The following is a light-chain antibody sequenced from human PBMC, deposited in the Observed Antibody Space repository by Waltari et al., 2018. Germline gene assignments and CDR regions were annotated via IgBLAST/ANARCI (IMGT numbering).Light chain of an antibody. V-gene: IGLV3-27*01. CDR1: LLADRY. Sequence: SYELTQPSSVSVSPGQTARITCSGDLLADRYVRWFQQKPGQAPRLLIYQDTERPSGIPERFSGSRSGTTVTLTISGAQADDEADFYCYSAPANKQGIFGGGTKLTVL. CDR2: QDT. J-gene: IGLJ2*01. CDR3: YSAPANKQGI.